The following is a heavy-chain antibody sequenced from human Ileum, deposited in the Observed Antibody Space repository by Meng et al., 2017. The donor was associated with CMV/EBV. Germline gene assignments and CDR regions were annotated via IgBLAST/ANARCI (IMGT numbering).Heavy chain of an antibody. J-gene: IGHJ3*02. Sequence: GESLKISCAASGFGFSSFEMNWVRQAPEKGLEWVSYISGSGLTTYYADSVKGRFTISSDNAKNLLYLEMSSLRAEDTAVYYCVRDFWSAIDAFDIWGQGTLVTVSS. CDR2: ISGSGLTT. V-gene: IGHV3-48*03. CDR3: VRDFWSAIDAFDI. D-gene: IGHD3-3*01. CDR1: GFGFSSFE.